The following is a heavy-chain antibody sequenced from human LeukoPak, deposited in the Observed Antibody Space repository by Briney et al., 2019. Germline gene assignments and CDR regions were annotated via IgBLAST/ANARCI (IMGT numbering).Heavy chain of an antibody. V-gene: IGHV4-4*07. CDR3: ARGAGDDLDY. CDR2: IYTTGST. CDR1: GGSISSYY. D-gene: IGHD7-27*01. J-gene: IGHJ4*02. Sequence: PSETLSLTCTVSGGSISSYYWSWIRQPAGKGLEWIGRIYTTGSTNYNPSLKSRVTMSSDTSKNQSSLKLTSVTAADMAVYYCARGAGDDLDYWGQGTLVSVSS.